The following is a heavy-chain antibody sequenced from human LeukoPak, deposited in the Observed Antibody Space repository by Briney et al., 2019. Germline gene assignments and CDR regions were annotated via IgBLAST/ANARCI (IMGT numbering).Heavy chain of an antibody. CDR1: GDSIRSHY. Sequence: KPSETLSLTCTVSGDSIRSHYCAWIRQPPGKGLEWLGHIYNSATTDYNPSFKSRVTISLDTSKKQFSLKMTSVTALDSAVYYCARGGEGYNDDAFEVWGLGTAVTVSS. J-gene: IGHJ3*01. D-gene: IGHD5-24*01. V-gene: IGHV4-59*11. CDR2: IYNSATT. CDR3: ARGGEGYNDDAFEV.